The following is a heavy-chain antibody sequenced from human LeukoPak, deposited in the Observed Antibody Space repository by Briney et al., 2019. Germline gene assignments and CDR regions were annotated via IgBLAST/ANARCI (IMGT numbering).Heavy chain of an antibody. CDR3: ARVKTVDIVAPIRFKEGCWFDP. CDR2: VSSSSSYI. Sequence: GGSLRLSCAASGFTFSSYSMNWVRQAPGKGLEWVSSVSSSSSYIYYAASVKGRFTISRDNAKNSLYLQMNSLRAEDTAVYYCARVKTVDIVAPIRFKEGCWFDPWGQGTLVTVS. D-gene: IGHD5-12*01. J-gene: IGHJ5*02. CDR1: GFTFSSYS. V-gene: IGHV3-21*01.